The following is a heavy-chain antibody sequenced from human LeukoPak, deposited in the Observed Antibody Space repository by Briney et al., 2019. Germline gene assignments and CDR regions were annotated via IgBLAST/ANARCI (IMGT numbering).Heavy chain of an antibody. CDR3: ARFGYSGYDFDY. CDR1: GFTFSSYG. J-gene: IGHJ4*02. V-gene: IGHV3-33*01. Sequence: GGSLRLSCAASGFTFSSYGMHWVRQAPGKGLEWVADIWYDGSNKYYADSVKGRFTISRDNSKNTLYLQMNSLRAEDTAVYYCARFGYSGYDFDYWGQGTLVTVSS. D-gene: IGHD5-12*01. CDR2: IWYDGSNK.